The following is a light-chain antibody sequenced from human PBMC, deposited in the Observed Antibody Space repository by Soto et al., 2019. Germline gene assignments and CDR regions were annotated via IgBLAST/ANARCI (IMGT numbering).Light chain of an antibody. CDR1: QSISSY. J-gene: IGKJ4*01. CDR2: AAS. Sequence: DIQMTQSPSSLSASVGDRVTLTCRASQSISSYLNWYQQKPGKAPKLLIYAASSLQSGVPSRFSGSGSGTDFTLTISSLQPEDVATYYCQQSYSTPPTFGGGTKVEIK. V-gene: IGKV1-39*01. CDR3: QQSYSTPPT.